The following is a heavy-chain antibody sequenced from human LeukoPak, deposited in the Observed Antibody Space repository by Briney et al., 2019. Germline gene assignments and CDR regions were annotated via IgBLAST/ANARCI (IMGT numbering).Heavy chain of an antibody. CDR1: GFTFSSYA. V-gene: IGHV3-30-3*01. D-gene: IGHD2-15*01. J-gene: IGHJ4*02. CDR3: ARDGGYCSGGSCYSDY. CDR2: ISYDGSNK. Sequence: GGSLRLSCAASGFTFSSYAMHWVRQAPGKGLEWVAVISYDGSNKYYADSVKGRFTISRDNSKNTLYLQMNSLRAEDTAVYYCARDGGYCSGGSCYSDYRGQGTLVTVSS.